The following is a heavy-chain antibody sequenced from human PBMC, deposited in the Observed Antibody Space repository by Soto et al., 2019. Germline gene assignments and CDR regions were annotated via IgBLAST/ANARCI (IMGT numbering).Heavy chain of an antibody. CDR3: ARGANGIDRLDH. CDR2: ISSSSDFI. V-gene: IGHV3-48*03. J-gene: IGHJ5*02. CDR1: GFTFRSYE. Sequence: GGSLRISREVSGFTFRSYEMHWVRQAPGKGLEWLSYISSSSDFIYYSESVKGRFTISRDNANNSLYLQMNSLRAADTAIYYCARGANGIDRLDHWGQGAQVTVSS. D-gene: IGHD5-12*01.